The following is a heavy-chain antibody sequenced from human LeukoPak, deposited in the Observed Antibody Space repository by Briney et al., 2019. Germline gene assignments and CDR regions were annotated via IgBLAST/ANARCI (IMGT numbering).Heavy chain of an antibody. V-gene: IGHV3-48*01. Sequence: TLRLSSAPSRFTFSTYNINWVPQSPPKRQEWIFYINADSSTMKYADSVRGRFTTTRDNAKNSLYLQMNSLRAEDTAVYYCVRDNSRGQSLGVIYWGQGSLVTVSS. CDR2: INADSSTM. J-gene: IGHJ4*02. CDR3: VRDNSRGQSLGVIY. D-gene: IGHD3-22*01. CDR1: RFTFSTYN.